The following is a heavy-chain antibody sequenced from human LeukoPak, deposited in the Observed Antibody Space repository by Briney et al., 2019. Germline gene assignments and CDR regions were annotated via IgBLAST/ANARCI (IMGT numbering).Heavy chain of an antibody. CDR3: AKERSRGGDCLDY. Sequence: GGSLRLSCAASGFTFSSYAMSWVRQAPGMGLEWVSAISGNSGNTHYADSVKGRFTISRDNSKNTLYLQMNSLRAEETAVYYCAKERSRGGDCLDYWGQGTLVTVSS. V-gene: IGHV3-23*01. CDR2: ISGNSGNT. D-gene: IGHD2-21*02. CDR1: GFTFSSYA. J-gene: IGHJ4*02.